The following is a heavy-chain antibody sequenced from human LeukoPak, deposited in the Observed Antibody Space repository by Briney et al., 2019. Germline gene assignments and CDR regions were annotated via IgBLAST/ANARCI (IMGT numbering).Heavy chain of an antibody. CDR3: AKDDGSGSYYNPHAFDI. V-gene: IGHV3-9*01. Sequence: GGSXRXXCAASGFTFDDYAMHWVRHAPGQGLEGVSGISWNSGTIVYADSVKGRFTISRDNAKNSLYLQMNSLRAEDTALYYCAKDDGSGSYYNPHAFDIWGQGTMVTVSS. J-gene: IGHJ3*02. CDR1: GFTFDDYA. D-gene: IGHD3-10*01. CDR2: ISWNSGTI.